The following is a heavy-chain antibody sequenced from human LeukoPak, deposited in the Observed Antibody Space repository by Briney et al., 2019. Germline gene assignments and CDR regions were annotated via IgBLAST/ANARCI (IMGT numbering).Heavy chain of an antibody. D-gene: IGHD2-15*01. CDR1: GFTFSSYW. CDR3: AKDREVAATYYYYMDV. J-gene: IGHJ6*03. Sequence: PGGSLRLSCAASGFTFSSYWMSWVRQAPGKGLEWVANIKQDGSEKYYADSVKGRFTISRDNSKNTLYLQMNSLRAEDTAVYYCAKDREVAATYYYYMDVWGKGTTVTVSS. V-gene: IGHV3-7*01. CDR2: IKQDGSEK.